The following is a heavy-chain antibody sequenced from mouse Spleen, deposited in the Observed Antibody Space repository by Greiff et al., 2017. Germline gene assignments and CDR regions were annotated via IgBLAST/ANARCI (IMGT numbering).Heavy chain of an antibody. CDR3: ARASFYDGYYGYAMDY. J-gene: IGHJ4*01. CDR1: GFAFSSYD. V-gene: IGHV5-12-1*01. D-gene: IGHD2-3*01. Sequence: EVMLVESGGGLLKPGGSLKLSCAASGFAFSSYDMSWVRRTPEKRLEWVAYISSGGGSTYYPDTVKGRFTISRDNAKNTLYLQMSSLKSEDTAMYYCARASFYDGYYGYAMDYWGQGTSVTVSS. CDR2: ISSGGGST.